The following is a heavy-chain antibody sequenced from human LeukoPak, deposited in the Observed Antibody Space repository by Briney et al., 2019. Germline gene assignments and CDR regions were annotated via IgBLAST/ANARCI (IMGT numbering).Heavy chain of an antibody. CDR2: ISSNGGST. CDR1: GFTFSSYA. V-gene: IGHV3-64*01. J-gene: IGHJ5*02. D-gene: IGHD2-21*02. Sequence: GGSLRLSCAASGFTFSSYAMHWVRQAPGKGLEYVSAISSNGGSTYYANSVKGRFTISRDNSKNTLYLQMGSLRAEDMVVYYCARSFMAGDCYGAGCWFDPWGQGTLVTVSS. CDR3: ARSFMAGDCYGAGCWFDP.